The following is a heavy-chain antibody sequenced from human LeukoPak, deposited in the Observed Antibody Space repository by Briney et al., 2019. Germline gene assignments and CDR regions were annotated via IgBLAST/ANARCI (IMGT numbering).Heavy chain of an antibody. Sequence: ASVKVSCKASGGTFSSYAISWVRQAPGQGLEWMGGIIPIFGTANYAQKFQGRVTITADESTSTAYMELSSLRSEDTAFYYCAKDGGHSSVLYYFESWGQGTLVTVSS. CDR1: GGTFSSYA. J-gene: IGHJ4*02. D-gene: IGHD6-19*01. CDR2: IIPIFGTA. CDR3: AKDGGHSSVLYYFES. V-gene: IGHV1-69*13.